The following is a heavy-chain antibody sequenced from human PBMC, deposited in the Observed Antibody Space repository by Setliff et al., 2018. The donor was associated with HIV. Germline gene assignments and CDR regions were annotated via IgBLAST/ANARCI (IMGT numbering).Heavy chain of an antibody. D-gene: IGHD6-13*01. CDR2: IIPIFGTA. CDR3: ARGGGIAAAGGDAFDI. Sequence: GASVKVSCKASGGTFSSCAISWVRQAPGQGLEWMGGIIPIFGTANYAQKFQGRVTITTDESTSTAYMELSSLRSEDTAVYYCARGGGIAAAGGDAFDIWGQGTMVTVSS. CDR1: GGTFSSCA. J-gene: IGHJ3*02. V-gene: IGHV1-69*05.